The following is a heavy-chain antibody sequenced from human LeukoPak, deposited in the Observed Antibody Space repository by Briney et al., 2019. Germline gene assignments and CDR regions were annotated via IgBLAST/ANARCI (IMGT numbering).Heavy chain of an antibody. CDR2: IYYSGST. J-gene: IGHJ5*02. CDR1: GGSISSGDYY. D-gene: IGHD3-10*01. V-gene: IGHV4-30-4*01. Sequence: SETLSLTCTVSGGSISSGDYYWSWIRQPPGKGLEWIGYIYYSGSTYYNPSLKSRVTISVDTSKNQFSLKLSSVTAADTAVYYRARGYQTGLWFGELLVGWFDPWGQGTLVTVSS. CDR3: ARGYQTGLWFGELLVGWFDP.